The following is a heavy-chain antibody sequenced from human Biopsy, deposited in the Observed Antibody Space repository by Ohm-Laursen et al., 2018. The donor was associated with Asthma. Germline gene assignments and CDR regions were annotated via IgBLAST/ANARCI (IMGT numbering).Heavy chain of an antibody. CDR3: ARTFHFWSPYHAEHYQL. CDR1: GFTFGNYW. V-gene: IGHV3-7*01. CDR2: IKHDGSEK. J-gene: IGHJ1*01. D-gene: IGHD3-3*02. Sequence: SLRLSCAASGFTFGNYWMSWVRQVPGEGLEWVANIKHDGSEKNHVDSLKGRFTISRDNAKNSLHLQMNSLRAEDTAVYYCARTFHFWSPYHAEHYQLWGQGTLVTVSS.